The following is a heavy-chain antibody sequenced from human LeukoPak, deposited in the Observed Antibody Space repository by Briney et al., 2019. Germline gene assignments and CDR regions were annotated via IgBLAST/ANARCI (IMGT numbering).Heavy chain of an antibody. Sequence: GGSLRLSCAASGFTFSNYGMSWVRQAPGKGLEFVSALSGSGYNTYYADSVKGRFTISRDNSKNTLYLQMNSLRAEDTAVYYCAKDHCSSTSCYYYYYYMDVWGKGTTVTVSS. CDR3: AKDHCSSTSCYYYYYYMDV. J-gene: IGHJ6*03. CDR2: LSGSGYNT. D-gene: IGHD2-2*01. CDR1: GFTFSNYG. V-gene: IGHV3-23*01.